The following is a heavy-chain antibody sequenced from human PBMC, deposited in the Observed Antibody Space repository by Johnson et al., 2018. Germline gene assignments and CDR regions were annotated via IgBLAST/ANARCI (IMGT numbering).Heavy chain of an antibody. V-gene: IGHV3-53*01. Sequence: VQLVQSGGGLIQPGGSLRLSCAASGFTVSSNYMSWVRQAPGKGLEWVSVLYRGGNKYYADSGKGRFTISRDNSKNTLYLQMDSLRAEDTALYYCARGSVVGGTSWFAFDLWGQGTMVTVAS. CDR1: GFTVSSNY. J-gene: IGHJ3*01. CDR3: ARGSVVGGTSWFAFDL. CDR2: LYRGGNK. D-gene: IGHD1-26*01.